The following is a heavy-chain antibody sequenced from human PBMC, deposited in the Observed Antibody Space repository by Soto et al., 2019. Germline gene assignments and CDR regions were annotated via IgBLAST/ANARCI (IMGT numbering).Heavy chain of an antibody. Sequence: PSETLSLTCAVSGVSLTSGNWWTWVRQSPQRGLEYIGEIFHDGTANYYPSFERRVAMSVDTSRNQFSLKLTSVTAADTAVYFCARLVYETRLNYMYFDFWGPGTLVTVYS. V-gene: IGHV4-4*02. D-gene: IGHD3-10*01. CDR2: IFHDGTA. J-gene: IGHJ4*02. CDR1: GVSLTSGNW. CDR3: ARLVYETRLNYMYFDF.